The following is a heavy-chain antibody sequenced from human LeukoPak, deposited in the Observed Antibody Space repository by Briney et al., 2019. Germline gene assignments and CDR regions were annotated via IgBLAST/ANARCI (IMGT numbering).Heavy chain of an antibody. J-gene: IGHJ6*03. CDR1: GYSISSGYY. V-gene: IGHV4-38-2*02. Sequence: SETLSLTCTVSGYSISSGYYWGWIRQPPGKGLEWIGSIYHSGSTYYNPSLKSRVTISVDTSKDQFSLKLSSVTAADTAVYYCARVHYFDSSGYYSSTYYYYMDVWGKGTTVTVSS. CDR2: IYHSGST. CDR3: ARVHYFDSSGYYSSTYYYYMDV. D-gene: IGHD3-22*01.